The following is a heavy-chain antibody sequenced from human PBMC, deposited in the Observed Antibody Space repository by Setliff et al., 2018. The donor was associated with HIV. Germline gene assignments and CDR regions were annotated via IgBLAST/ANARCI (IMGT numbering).Heavy chain of an antibody. D-gene: IGHD2-2*02. CDR3: ARDRRYCTSTSCYRNWFDP. J-gene: IGHJ5*02. CDR2: INTNTGNP. CDR1: GYTFSNYG. V-gene: IGHV7-4-1*02. Sequence: ASVKVSCKTSGYTFSNYGLNWVRQAPGQGLEWMGWINTNTGNPTYAQGFTGRFVFSLDTSVSTAYLQISSLKAEDTAVYYCARDRRYCTSTSCYRNWFDPWGQGTLVTVSS.